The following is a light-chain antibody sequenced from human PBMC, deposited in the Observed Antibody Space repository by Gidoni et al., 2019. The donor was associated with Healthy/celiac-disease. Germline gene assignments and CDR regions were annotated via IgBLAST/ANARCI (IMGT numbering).Light chain of an antibody. J-gene: IGKJ1*01. CDR2: DAS. Sequence: DIQMTQSPSTLSASVGDRVTIICRASQSISSWLAWYQQKPGKAPKLLIYDASSLESGVPSSFSGSGSGTEFTLTISSLQPDDFATYYCQQYNSYSTWTFGQGTKVEIK. CDR1: QSISSW. V-gene: IGKV1-5*02. CDR3: QQYNSYSTWT.